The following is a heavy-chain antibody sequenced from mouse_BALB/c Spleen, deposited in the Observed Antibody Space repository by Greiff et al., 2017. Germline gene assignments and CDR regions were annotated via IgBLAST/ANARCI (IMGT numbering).Heavy chain of an antibody. J-gene: IGHJ3*01. Sequence: EVKVVESGGGLVKPGGSLKLSCAASGFTFSDYYMYWVRQTPEKRLEWVATISDGGSYTYYPDSVKGRFTISRDNAKNNLYLQMSSLKSEDTAMYYCARGYDYEFAYWGQGTLVTVSA. CDR2: ISDGGSYT. CDR3: ARGYDYEFAY. D-gene: IGHD2-4*01. V-gene: IGHV5-4*02. CDR1: GFTFSDYY.